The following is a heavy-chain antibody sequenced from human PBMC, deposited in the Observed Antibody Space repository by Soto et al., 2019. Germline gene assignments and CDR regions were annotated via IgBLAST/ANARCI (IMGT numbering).Heavy chain of an antibody. J-gene: IGHJ5*02. Sequence: GGSLRLSCEASGFTFSSYWMYWVRQAPGKGLVWVSYISANSRSVYYADSVKGRFTISRDNARNSLYLQMDSPRAEDTAVYYCVRGIYYQPGADWFDPWGQGTRVTVSS. CDR1: GFTFSSYW. V-gene: IGHV3-48*01. CDR3: VRGIYYQPGADWFDP. D-gene: IGHD2-2*01. CDR2: ISANSRSV.